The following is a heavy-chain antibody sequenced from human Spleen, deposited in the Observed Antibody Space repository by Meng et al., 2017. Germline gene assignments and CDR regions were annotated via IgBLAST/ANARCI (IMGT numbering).Heavy chain of an antibody. CDR2: ISYDGSNK. CDR1: GFTFSSYA. Sequence: GESLKISCAASGFTFSSYAMHRVRQAPGKGLEWVAVISYDGSNKYYADSVKGRFTISRDNSKNTLYLQMNSLRAEDTAVYYCARDSVAVAGTSRSWYYWGQGTLVTVSS. V-gene: IGHV3-30*04. J-gene: IGHJ4*02. CDR3: ARDSVAVAGTSRSWYY. D-gene: IGHD6-19*01.